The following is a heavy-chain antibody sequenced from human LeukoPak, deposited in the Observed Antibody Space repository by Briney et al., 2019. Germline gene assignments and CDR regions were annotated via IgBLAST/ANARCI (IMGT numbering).Heavy chain of an antibody. CDR1: GYTLTSYG. V-gene: IGHV1-18*01. CDR3: ASGRQDIVVVPAATDNWFDP. Sequence: ASVKVSCKASGYTLTSYGISWVRQAPGQGLEWMGWISAYNGNTNYAQKLQGRVTITADESTSTAYMELSSLRSEDTAVYYCASGRQDIVVVPAATDNWFDPWGQGTLVTVSS. D-gene: IGHD2-2*01. J-gene: IGHJ5*02. CDR2: ISAYNGNT.